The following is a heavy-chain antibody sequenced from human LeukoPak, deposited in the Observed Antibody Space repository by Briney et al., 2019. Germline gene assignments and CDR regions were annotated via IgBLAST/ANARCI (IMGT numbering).Heavy chain of an antibody. J-gene: IGHJ4*02. CDR2: ISYDGSNK. V-gene: IGHV3-30-3*01. CDR3: ARDKEPVLRYFDWHAPDY. CDR1: GFTFSSYA. D-gene: IGHD3-9*01. Sequence: PGGSLRLSCAASGFTFSSYAMHWVRQAPGKGLEWVAVISYDGSNKYYADSVKGRFTISRDNSKNTLYLQMNSLRAEDTAVYYCARDKEPVLRYFDWHAPDYWGQGTLVTVSS.